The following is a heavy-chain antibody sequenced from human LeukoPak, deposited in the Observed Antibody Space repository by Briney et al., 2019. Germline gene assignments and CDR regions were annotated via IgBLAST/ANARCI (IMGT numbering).Heavy chain of an antibody. CDR3: ARHGTISSESYFDY. D-gene: IGHD1-14*01. J-gene: IGHJ4*02. V-gene: IGHV4-59*08. CDR2: IHNSGRT. Sequence: PSETLSLTCSVSGGSVSSYYWSWIRQSPGKGLEWIGYIHNSGRTTYNPSLKSRVTGFVDTSKNQVSLRLSSVTAADTAVYYCARHGTISSESYFDYWGQGALVTVSS. CDR1: GGSVSSYY.